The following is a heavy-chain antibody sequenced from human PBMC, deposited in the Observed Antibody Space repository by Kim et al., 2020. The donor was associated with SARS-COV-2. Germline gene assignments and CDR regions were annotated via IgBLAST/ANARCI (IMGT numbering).Heavy chain of an antibody. J-gene: IGHJ6*02. Sequence: GGSLRLSCAASGFTFSSYAMHWVRQAPGKGLEWVADITYDGSTKYYADSVKGRFTISRDNAKNTLYLQMNSLRAEDTAVYYCAKARAVPGYYVWGSYRPDYYYGMDVWGQGTTVTVSS. D-gene: IGHD3-16*02. CDR2: ITYDGSTK. V-gene: IGHV3-30*18. CDR3: AKARAVPGYYVWGSYRPDYYYGMDV. CDR1: GFTFSSYA.